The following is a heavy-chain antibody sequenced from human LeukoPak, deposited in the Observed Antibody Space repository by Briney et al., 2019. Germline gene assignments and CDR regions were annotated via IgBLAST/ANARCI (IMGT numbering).Heavy chain of an antibody. CDR2: INPNSGGT. Sequence: EASVKVSCKASGYTFTGYYMHWVRQAPGQGLEWMGWINPNSGGTKYAQKFQGRVTMTRDTSISTVYMELSRLRSDDTAVYYCARDKQLDWAHYHYCYMDVWGKGTTVTVSS. D-gene: IGHD1-1*01. CDR1: GYTFTGYY. CDR3: ARDKQLDWAHYHYCYMDV. V-gene: IGHV1-2*02. J-gene: IGHJ6*03.